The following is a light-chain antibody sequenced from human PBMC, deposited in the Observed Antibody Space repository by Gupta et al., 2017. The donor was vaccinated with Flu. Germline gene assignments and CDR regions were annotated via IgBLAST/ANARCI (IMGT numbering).Light chain of an antibody. CDR1: QSIAHF. Sequence: GDRVTITCRASQSIAHFLNWYQQKPGKAPKLLIYAASSLQSGVPSRISGSGSGTDFTLTINTLQPEDFATYYCQHSYDTPLTFGGGTKVEIK. J-gene: IGKJ4*01. CDR3: QHSYDTPLT. V-gene: IGKV1-39*01. CDR2: AAS.